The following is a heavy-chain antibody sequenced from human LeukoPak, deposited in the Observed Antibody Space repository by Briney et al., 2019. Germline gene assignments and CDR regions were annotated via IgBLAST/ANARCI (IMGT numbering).Heavy chain of an antibody. J-gene: IGHJ3*02. D-gene: IGHD3-22*01. CDR3: AKETVEYYDSSGSGAFDI. V-gene: IGHV3-23*01. CDR1: GFRFSTYA. Sequence: GGSLRLSCAASGFRFSTYAMNWVRQAPGKGLEWVSAISGSGGSTYYADSVKGRFTISRDNSKNTLYLQMNSLRAEDTAVYYCAKETVEYYDSSGSGAFDIWGQGTMVTVSS. CDR2: ISGSGGST.